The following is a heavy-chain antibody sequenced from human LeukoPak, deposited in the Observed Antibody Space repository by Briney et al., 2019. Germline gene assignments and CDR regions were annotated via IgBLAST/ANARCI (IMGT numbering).Heavy chain of an antibody. CDR3: ARIPVSSGWYRNF. V-gene: IGHV2-70*11. Sequence: TLSLTCTVSGGSISSYYWSWIRQPPGKALEWLARIDWDDDKYYSTSLKTRLTISKDTSKNQVVIPMTNMDRVDTATYSCARIPVSSGWYRNFWGQGTLVTVSS. CDR2: IDWDDDK. D-gene: IGHD6-19*01. CDR1: GGSISSYYW. J-gene: IGHJ4*02.